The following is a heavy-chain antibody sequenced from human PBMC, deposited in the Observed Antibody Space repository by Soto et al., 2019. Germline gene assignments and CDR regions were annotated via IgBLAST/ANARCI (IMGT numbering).Heavy chain of an antibody. V-gene: IGHV1-18*01. CDR1: GYTFTIYG. CDR3: ARVSEYSSSSVRDYYYYMDV. Sequence: ASVKVSCKASGYTFTIYGITWVRQAPGQGLEWMGWISSYNAKTNCAQKLQGRVTLTTDTSASTAYMELRSLRSDDTAVYYCARVSEYSSSSVRDYYYYMDVWGKGTTVTVSS. CDR2: ISSYNAKT. J-gene: IGHJ6*03. D-gene: IGHD6-6*01.